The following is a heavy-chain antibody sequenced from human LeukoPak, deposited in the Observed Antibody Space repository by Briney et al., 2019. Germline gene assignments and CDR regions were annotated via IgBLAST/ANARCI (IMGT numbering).Heavy chain of an antibody. CDR1: GGSISGYY. D-gene: IGHD1-26*01. Sequence: PPETLSLTRTVSGGSISGYYWSWIRQPPGKGLEWIGYIYYTGSTNYNPSLKSRVTMSADTSKNQFSLKLSSVTAADTAVYFCARVGGWEPKLHGVTFDYLGQGTLVTVSS. CDR2: IYYTGST. J-gene: IGHJ4*02. CDR3: ARVGGWEPKLHGVTFDY. V-gene: IGHV4-59*01.